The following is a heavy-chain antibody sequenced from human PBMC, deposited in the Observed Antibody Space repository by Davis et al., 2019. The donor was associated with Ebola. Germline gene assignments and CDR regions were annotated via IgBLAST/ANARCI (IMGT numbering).Heavy chain of an antibody. V-gene: IGHV1-18*01. D-gene: IGHD2-15*01. CDR3: ARDPGYCSGGSCYSAALDY. J-gene: IGHJ4*02. CDR1: GYTFTSYG. Sequence: ASVKVSCKASGYTFTSYGISWVRQAPGQGLEWMGWISAYNGNTNYAQKLQGRVTMTTDTSTSTAYMELRSLRSDDTAVYYCARDPGYCSGGSCYSAALDYWGQGTLVTVSS. CDR2: ISAYNGNT.